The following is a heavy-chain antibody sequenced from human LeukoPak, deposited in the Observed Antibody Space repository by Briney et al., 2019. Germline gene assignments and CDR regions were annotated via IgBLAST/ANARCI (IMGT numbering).Heavy chain of an antibody. Sequence: GSLRLSCAASGFTFSSYEMNWGRPAPGKGLGWVSYISSSGSTIYYADSVKGRFTISRDNAKNSLYLQMNSLRAEDTAVYYCARDRVRIQLWPTFDYWGQGTLVTVSS. D-gene: IGHD5-18*01. CDR3: ARDRVRIQLWPTFDY. CDR1: GFTFSSYE. J-gene: IGHJ4*02. CDR2: ISSSGSTI. V-gene: IGHV3-48*03.